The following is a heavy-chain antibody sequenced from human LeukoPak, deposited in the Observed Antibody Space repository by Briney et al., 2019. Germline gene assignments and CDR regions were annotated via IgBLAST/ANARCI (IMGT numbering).Heavy chain of an antibody. CDR2: IYYSGST. D-gene: IGHD3-16*01. CDR1: GGSISSYY. J-gene: IGHJ3*02. V-gene: IGHV4-59*01. CDR3: ARVVGPTSRDAFDI. Sequence: SETQSLTCTVSGGSISSYYWSWIRQPPGKGLEWIGYIYYSGSTNYNPSLKSRVTISVDTSKNQFSLKLSSVTAADTAVYYCARVVGPTSRDAFDIWGQGTMVTVSS.